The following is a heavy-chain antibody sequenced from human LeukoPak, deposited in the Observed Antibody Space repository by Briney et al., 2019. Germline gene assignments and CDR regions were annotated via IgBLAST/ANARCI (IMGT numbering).Heavy chain of an antibody. CDR2: ISGSDGST. D-gene: IGHD6-13*01. CDR1: GFTFSSYA. J-gene: IGHJ3*02. CDR3: AKEREYSSSWYSLQNAFDI. V-gene: IGHV3-23*01. Sequence: LAGGSLRLSCAASGFTFSSYAMSWVRQAPGKGLEWVSSISGSDGSTYYTDSVKGRFTISRDNSKNTLYLQMNSLRADDTAVYYCAKEREYSSSWYSLQNAFDIWGQGTMVTVSS.